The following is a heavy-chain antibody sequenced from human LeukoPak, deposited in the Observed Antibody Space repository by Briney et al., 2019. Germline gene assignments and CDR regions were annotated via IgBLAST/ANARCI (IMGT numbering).Heavy chain of an antibody. CDR2: IITSAGST. J-gene: IGHJ4*02. CDR1: GYTFTSYY. Sequence: ASVKVSCTASGYTFTSYYMHWVRQAPGQGLEWMGLIITSAGSTTYAQNFQGRVTLTRDTSTSTVYMEMSSLRSEDTAVYYCARAEGLTATVTDWGQGTLVTVSS. V-gene: IGHV1-46*01. D-gene: IGHD5-18*01. CDR3: ARAEGLTATVTD.